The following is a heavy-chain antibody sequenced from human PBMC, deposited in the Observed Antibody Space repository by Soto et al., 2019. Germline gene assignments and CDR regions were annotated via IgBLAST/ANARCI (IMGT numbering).Heavy chain of an antibody. CDR2: ISWNSGSI. Sequence: EVQLVESGGGLVQPGRSLRLSCAASGFTFDDYAMHWVRQAPGKGLEWVSGISWNSGSIGYADSVKGRFTISRDNAKNSLYLQMHSLRAADPALYYCAKGGQLLVEGGGYWGQGTLVTVSS. D-gene: IGHD2-2*01. CDR1: GFTFDDYA. V-gene: IGHV3-9*01. J-gene: IGHJ4*02. CDR3: AKGGQLLVEGGGY.